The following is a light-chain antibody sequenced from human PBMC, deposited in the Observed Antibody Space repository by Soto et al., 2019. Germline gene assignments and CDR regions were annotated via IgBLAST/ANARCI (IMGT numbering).Light chain of an antibody. J-gene: IGLJ3*02. Sequence: QSALTQPASVSGSPGQSITVSCTGTSSDIGSYNLVSWYQHHPGKAPKLMIYAVSKRPSGVSSRFSGSKSGNTASLTISWLWAEDEADYFCCSYAGSSTLLFGGGTKVTVL. CDR1: SSDIGSYNL. CDR2: AVS. V-gene: IGLV2-23*02. CDR3: CSYAGSSTLL.